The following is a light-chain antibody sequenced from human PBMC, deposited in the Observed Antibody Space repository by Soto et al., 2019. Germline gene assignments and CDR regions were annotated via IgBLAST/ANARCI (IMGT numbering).Light chain of an antibody. V-gene: IGLV2-8*01. CDR2: EVN. Sequence: QSALTQPPSASGSPGQSVTISCTGTSSDVGGYNYVSWYQQHPNKAPKLMIYEVNKRPSGVPDRFACSMSGNTASLTVSGLQAEDEADYYCGLCAGGNKVVFGGGTMLTVL. CDR3: GLCAGGNKVV. J-gene: IGLJ2*01. CDR1: SSDVGGYNY.